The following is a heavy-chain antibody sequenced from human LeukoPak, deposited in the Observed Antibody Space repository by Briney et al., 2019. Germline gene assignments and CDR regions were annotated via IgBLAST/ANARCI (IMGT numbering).Heavy chain of an antibody. CDR2: ISGSGGGT. D-gene: IGHD1-26*01. J-gene: IGHJ6*03. Sequence: GGSLRLSCAASGFTFSSYGMSWVRQAPGKGLEWVSAISGSGGGTYYADSVKGRFTISRDNSKNTLYLQMNSLRAEDTAVYYCAKETRYSGSPWYMDVWGKGTTVTVSS. V-gene: IGHV3-23*01. CDR3: AKETRYSGSPWYMDV. CDR1: GFTFSSYG.